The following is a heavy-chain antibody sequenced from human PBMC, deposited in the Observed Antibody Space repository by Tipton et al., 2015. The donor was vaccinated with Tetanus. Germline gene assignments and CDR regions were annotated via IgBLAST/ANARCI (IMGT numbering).Heavy chain of an antibody. CDR1: GYNFSHYS. Sequence: QLVQSGAEVKEPGESLKISCQISGYNFSHYSIGWVRQMPGKGLEWVGIIDPRDSEARYGPSFQGHVIISADKSFSTTFLHWGSLTASDTAIYYCARRRSAVLSGGYHWYFDLWGRGTMVTVSS. J-gene: IGHJ2*01. CDR2: IDPRDSEA. V-gene: IGHV5-51*01. D-gene: IGHD3-3*01. CDR3: ARRRSAVLSGGYHWYFDL.